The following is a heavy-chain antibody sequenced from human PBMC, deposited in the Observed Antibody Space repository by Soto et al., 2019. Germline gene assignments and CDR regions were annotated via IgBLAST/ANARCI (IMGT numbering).Heavy chain of an antibody. D-gene: IGHD3-10*01. Sequence: PSETLSLICAVYGGSFSDYHWSWIRQPPGKGLEWIGEINHSGSINYNPSLKSRVTVSVDTSKNQFSLNLSSVTAADTAVYYCATFVGETTVIRGRPRDSWGQGTLVTV. CDR3: ATFVGETTVIRGRPRDS. J-gene: IGHJ4*02. V-gene: IGHV4-34*01. CDR2: INHSGSI. CDR1: GGSFSDYH.